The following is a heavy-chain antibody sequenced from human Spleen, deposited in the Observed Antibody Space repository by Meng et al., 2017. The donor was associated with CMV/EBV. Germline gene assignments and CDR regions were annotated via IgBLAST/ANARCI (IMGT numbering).Heavy chain of an antibody. V-gene: IGHV1-2*02. CDR2: INPNSGGT. J-gene: IGHJ4*02. CDR1: GYTFTDYY. D-gene: IGHD2/OR15-2a*01. CDR3: ARGGLSTALPEAPSSSSIDN. Sequence: ASVKVSCKASGYTFTDYYTHWVRQAPGQGLEWMGWINPNSGGTTYAQKFQGRVTMTRDTPISTAYMELSRLRSNDTAVFYCARGGLSTALPEAPSSSSIDNWGQGTLVTVSS.